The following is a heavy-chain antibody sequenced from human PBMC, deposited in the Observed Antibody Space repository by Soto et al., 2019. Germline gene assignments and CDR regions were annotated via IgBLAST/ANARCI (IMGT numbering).Heavy chain of an antibody. V-gene: IGHV1-69*12. CDR3: ARAHQGMVATYCCGDY. J-gene: IGHJ4*02. Sequence: QVQLVQSGAEVKKPGSSVKVSCKAPGGTFSSYAISWVRQAPGQGLESMGGIIPIFGTANYAQKFQGRVTITADESTSTAYMELSSLRSEDTAVYHCARAHQGMVATYCCGDYWGQGTLVTVSS. CDR2: IIPIFGTA. D-gene: IGHD5-12*01. CDR1: GGTFSSYA.